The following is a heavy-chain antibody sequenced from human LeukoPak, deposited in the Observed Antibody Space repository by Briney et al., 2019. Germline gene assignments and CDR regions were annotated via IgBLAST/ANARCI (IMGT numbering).Heavy chain of an antibody. CDR1: GYTFTSYG. CDR2: IIPIFGTA. J-gene: IGHJ3*02. Sequence: SVKVSCKASGYTFTSYGISWVRQAPGQGLEWMGGIIPIFGTANYAQKFQGRVTITADKSTSTAYMELSSLRSEDTAVYYCASFFTMIVVDDAFDIWGQGTMVTVSS. D-gene: IGHD3-22*01. V-gene: IGHV1-69*06. CDR3: ASFFTMIVVDDAFDI.